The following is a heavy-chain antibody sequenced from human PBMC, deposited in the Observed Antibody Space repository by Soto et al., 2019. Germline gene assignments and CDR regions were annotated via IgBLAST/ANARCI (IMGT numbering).Heavy chain of an antibody. J-gene: IGHJ3*02. CDR2: VYPGDSDI. CDR3: ARLGYCSGGSCYYLRTGAAFDI. V-gene: IGHV5-51*01. Sequence: PGESLKISCKSSGYTFTSYWMGWVRQMPGKGLKWKRSVYPGDSDIRYSPSFQGQVTISADKSISSAYLQWGSLKASDTAMYYCARLGYCSGGSCYYLRTGAAFDIWGHGTMVTVSS. CDR1: GYTFTSYW. D-gene: IGHD2-15*01.